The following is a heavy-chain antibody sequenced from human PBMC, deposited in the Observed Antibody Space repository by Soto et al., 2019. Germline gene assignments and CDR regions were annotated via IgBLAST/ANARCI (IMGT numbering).Heavy chain of an antibody. D-gene: IGHD3-22*01. CDR1: GGSISSGGYY. Sequence: SETLSLTCTVSGGSISSGGYYWSWIRQPPGEGLEWIGDISNSGSTKYNPSLESRVTISLDTYKNHLSLKKSSLTAADTAVYYCARAPSYYERQFDYWGQATLVTASS. CDR2: ISNSGST. V-gene: IGHV4-61*03. CDR3: ARAPSYYERQFDY. J-gene: IGHJ4*02.